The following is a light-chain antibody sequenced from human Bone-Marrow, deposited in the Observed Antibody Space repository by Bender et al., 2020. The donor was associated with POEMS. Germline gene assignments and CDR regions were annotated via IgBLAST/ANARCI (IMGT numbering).Light chain of an antibody. J-gene: IGLJ2*01. CDR3: SSSDPSGVVV. Sequence: SYELTQPPSVSVYPGQTATITCSGDALPQKFTYWYQQKSGQAPVLVMYEDNKRPSGIPERFSGSTSGTVATLTITGAQMGDESDFYCSSSDPSGVVVFGGGTKLTVL. CDR2: EDN. V-gene: IGLV3-10*01. CDR1: ALPQKF.